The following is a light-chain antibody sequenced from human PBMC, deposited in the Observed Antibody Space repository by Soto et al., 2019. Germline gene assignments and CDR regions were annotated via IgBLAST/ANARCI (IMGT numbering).Light chain of an antibody. CDR2: DAS. CDR1: QSILNW. V-gene: IGKV1-5*01. Sequence: SERPESTYSLSGYVEKRVTITCRASQSILNWLAWYQHKPGKAPKLLIYDASSLESGVPSRFSGSGSGTDFTLTISSLQPDDFATYYCQHDNSYSEAFGQGTKVDIK. CDR3: QHDNSYSEA. J-gene: IGKJ1*01.